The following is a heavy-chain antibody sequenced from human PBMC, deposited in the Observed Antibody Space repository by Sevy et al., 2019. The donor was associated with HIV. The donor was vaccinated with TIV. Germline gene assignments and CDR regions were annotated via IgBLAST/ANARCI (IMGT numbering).Heavy chain of an antibody. CDR3: AKDTTYYYDGSGPYYFDY. J-gene: IGHJ4*02. CDR1: GFTFDDYA. Sequence: GGSLRLSCAASGFTFDDYAMHWVRQAPGKGLEWVSGISWNSGSIGYADSVKGRFTISRDNAKNSLYLQMNSLRAEDTALYYCAKDTTYYYDGSGPYYFDYWGQGTLVTVSS. D-gene: IGHD3-22*01. V-gene: IGHV3-9*01. CDR2: ISWNSGSI.